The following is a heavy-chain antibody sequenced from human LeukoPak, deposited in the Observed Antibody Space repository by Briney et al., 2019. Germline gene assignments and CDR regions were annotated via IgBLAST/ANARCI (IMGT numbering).Heavy chain of an antibody. CDR3: AKDRGYDSSGYGIDY. D-gene: IGHD3-22*01. J-gene: IGHJ4*02. CDR2: ISGSGGST. CDR1: GFPFSSYA. V-gene: IGHV3-23*01. Sequence: GFLRLSCAPSGFPFSSYAMNWVRQAPGKGLEWVSVISGSGGSTYYVDSVKGRFTISRDNSKNTLYLQMNSLRAEDTAVYYCAKDRGYDSSGYGIDYWGQGTLVTVSS.